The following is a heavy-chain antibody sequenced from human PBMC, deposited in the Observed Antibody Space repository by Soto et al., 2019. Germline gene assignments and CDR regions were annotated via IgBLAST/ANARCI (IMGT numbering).Heavy chain of an antibody. CDR1: GFTFSSYE. D-gene: IGHD3-3*01. CDR3: AREGFWSGYYSSYYYYGMDV. CDR2: ISSSGSTI. V-gene: IGHV3-48*03. Sequence: GGSLRLSCAASGFTFSSYEMNWVRQAPGKGLEWVSYISSSGSTIYYADSVKGRFTISRDNAKNSLYLQMNSLRAEDTAVYYCAREGFWSGYYSSYYYYGMDVWGQGTTVTVSS. J-gene: IGHJ6*02.